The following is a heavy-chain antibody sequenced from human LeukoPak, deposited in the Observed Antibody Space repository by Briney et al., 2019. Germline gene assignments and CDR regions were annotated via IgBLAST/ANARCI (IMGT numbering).Heavy chain of an antibody. CDR1: SFTFSNAW. D-gene: IGHD2/OR15-2a*01. Sequence: GGPLRLSCAASSFTFSNAWMNWVRQAPGKGLVWVSHINSDGSWTSYADSVKGRFTISKDNAKNTVYLQMNSLRAEDTAVYYCVSFYGTYWGRGTLVTVSS. J-gene: IGHJ4*02. CDR2: INSDGSWT. CDR3: VSFYGTY. V-gene: IGHV3-74*01.